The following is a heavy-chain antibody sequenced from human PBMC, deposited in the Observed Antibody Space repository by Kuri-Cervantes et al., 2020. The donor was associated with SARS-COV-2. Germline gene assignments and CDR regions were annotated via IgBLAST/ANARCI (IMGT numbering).Heavy chain of an antibody. CDR2: IYYSGST. J-gene: IGHJ4*02. CDR1: GGSISSSSYY. D-gene: IGHD5-12*01. Sequence: SETLSLTCTVSGGSISSSSYYWGWIRQPPGKGLEWIGSIYYSGSTYYNPSLKSRVTISVDTSKNQFSLKLSSVTAADTAVYYCARARSRGYDYGYWGQGTLVTVSS. V-gene: IGHV4-39*01. CDR3: ARARSRGYDYGY.